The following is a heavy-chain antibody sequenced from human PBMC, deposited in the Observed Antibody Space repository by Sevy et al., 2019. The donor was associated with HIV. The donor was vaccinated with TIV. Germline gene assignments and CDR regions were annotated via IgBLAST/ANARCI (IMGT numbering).Heavy chain of an antibody. CDR2: ISAYNGNT. D-gene: IGHD2-2*02. V-gene: IGHV1-18*01. J-gene: IGHJ4*02. CDR3: ARYCSSTSCYTVDRKLDY. Sequence: ASVKVSCKTSGYTFPNYGINWVRQAPGQGLEWMGWISAYNGNTNYAQKFQGRVTMTTDTSTSTAYMELRSLRSDDTAVYYCARYCSSTSCYTVDRKLDYWSQGTLVTVSS. CDR1: GYTFPNYG.